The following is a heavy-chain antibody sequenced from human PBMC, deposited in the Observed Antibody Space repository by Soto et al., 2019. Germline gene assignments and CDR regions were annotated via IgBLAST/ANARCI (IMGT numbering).Heavy chain of an antibody. CDR1: GGTFSSYT. J-gene: IGHJ4*02. CDR3: AREEGAPYYFDY. CDR2: IIPILGIA. Sequence: QVQLVQSGAEVKKPGSSVKVSCKASGGTFSSYTISWVRQAPGQGLEWMGRIIPILGIANYAPKFQGRVTITADKSTSTAYMELSSLRSEDTAVYYCAREEGAPYYFDYWGQGTLVTVSS. V-gene: IGHV1-69*08. D-gene: IGHD3-16*01.